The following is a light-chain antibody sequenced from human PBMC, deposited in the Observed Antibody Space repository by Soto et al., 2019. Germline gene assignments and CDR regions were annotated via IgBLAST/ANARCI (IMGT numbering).Light chain of an antibody. CDR3: QQYGISPPWT. CDR1: QSVGSTY. CDR2: GAS. J-gene: IGKJ1*01. Sequence: EIVLTQSPGTLSLSPGDRATLSCRASQSVGSTYLAWFQQKPGQAPRLLIYGASSRATGIPDRFSGSGSGTDFTLTISRLEPEDFAVYYCQQYGISPPWTFGQGTKVEIK. V-gene: IGKV3-20*01.